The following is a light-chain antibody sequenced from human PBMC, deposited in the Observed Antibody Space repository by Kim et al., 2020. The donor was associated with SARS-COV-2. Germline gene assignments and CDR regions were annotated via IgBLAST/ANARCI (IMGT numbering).Light chain of an antibody. V-gene: IGKV1-39*01. CDR3: QQTYISPFT. CDR1: QNINSH. Sequence: AYVGDRVTITCRTRQNINSHLNWYHQKPGRAPKLLIYAASTLQGGVPSRFSGSGSETDFTLTISSLQPEDFATYFCQQTYISPFTFGPGTKVDIK. J-gene: IGKJ3*01. CDR2: AAS.